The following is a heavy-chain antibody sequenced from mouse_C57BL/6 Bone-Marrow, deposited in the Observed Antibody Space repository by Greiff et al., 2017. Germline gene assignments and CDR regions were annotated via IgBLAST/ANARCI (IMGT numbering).Heavy chain of an antibody. J-gene: IGHJ1*03. CDR3: ARASTYGSSSYWYFDV. V-gene: IGHV3-3*01. Sequence: EVQLQESGPSLVRPSQTLSLTCTVTGFSINSDCYWIWIRQFPGNKLEYIGYTFYSGITYYNPSLESRTYITRDTSKNQFSLKLSSVTTEDTATYYCARASTYGSSSYWYFDVWGTGTTVTVSS. CDR1: GFSINSDCY. CDR2: TFYSGIT. D-gene: IGHD1-1*01.